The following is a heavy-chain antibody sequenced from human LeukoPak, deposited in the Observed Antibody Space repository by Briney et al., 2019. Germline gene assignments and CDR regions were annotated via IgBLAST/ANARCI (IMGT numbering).Heavy chain of an antibody. Sequence: ASVKVSCKASGYTFTSYGISWVRQAPGQGLEWMGWISAYNGNTNYAQKLQGRVTMTRDTSTSTVYMELSSLRSEDTAVYYCARVTTAGYYDSSGYSGTFDYWDQGTLVTVSS. J-gene: IGHJ4*02. CDR2: ISAYNGNT. D-gene: IGHD3-22*01. V-gene: IGHV1-18*01. CDR1: GYTFTSYG. CDR3: ARVTTAGYYDSSGYSGTFDY.